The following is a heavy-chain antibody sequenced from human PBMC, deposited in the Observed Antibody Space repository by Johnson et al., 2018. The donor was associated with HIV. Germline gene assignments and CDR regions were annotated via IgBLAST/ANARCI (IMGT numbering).Heavy chain of an antibody. J-gene: IGHJ3*02. D-gene: IGHD6-13*01. CDR2: IYSGGNT. CDR3: ATYSSSWYKGGYAVDI. Sequence: VQLVESGGGLVQPGGSLRLSCSASGFSVSSNYMTWVRQAPGKGLEWVSVIYSGGNTYYADSVKGRFSISRDNSKNTVYPQMNSLRAEDTAVYYCATYSSSWYKGGYAVDIWGQGTMVTVSS. V-gene: IGHV3-66*01. CDR1: GFSVSSNY.